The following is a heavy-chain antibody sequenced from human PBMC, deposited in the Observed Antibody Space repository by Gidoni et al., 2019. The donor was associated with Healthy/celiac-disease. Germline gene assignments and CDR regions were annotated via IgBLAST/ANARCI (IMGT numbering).Heavy chain of an antibody. CDR3: ARVRDYDYIWGSSEFDP. V-gene: IGHV4-31*03. J-gene: IGHJ5*02. CDR2: IYYRGST. CDR1: GGSISSRGYY. Sequence: QVQLQESGPGLVKPSQTRSLPCTVPGGSISSRGYYWSWIRQHPVKGLEWIGYIYYRGSTYYNPSLKSRVTISVDTSKNQFSLKLSSVTAADTAVYYCARVRDYDYIWGSSEFDPWGQGTLVTVSS. D-gene: IGHD3-16*01.